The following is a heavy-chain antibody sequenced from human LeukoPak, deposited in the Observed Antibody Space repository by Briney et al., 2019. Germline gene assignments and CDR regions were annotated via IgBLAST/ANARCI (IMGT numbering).Heavy chain of an antibody. CDR2: INPNSGGT. CDR1: GYTFTGYY. J-gene: IGHJ4*02. V-gene: IGHV1-2*02. CDR3: ARSPRVVRGVIPDY. Sequence: GASVKVSCKASGYTFTGYYMHWVRQAPGQGLEWMGWINPNSGGTNYAPKFQGRVTMTRDTSISTAYMELSRLRSDDTAVYYCARSPRVVRGVIPDYWGQGTLVTVAS. D-gene: IGHD3-10*01.